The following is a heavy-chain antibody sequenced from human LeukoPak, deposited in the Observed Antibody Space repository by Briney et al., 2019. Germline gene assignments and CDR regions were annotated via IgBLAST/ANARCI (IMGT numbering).Heavy chain of an antibody. Sequence: PGGSLRLSCVASGFIFRNYWMDWVRQAPGKGLVWVSHIKSDGSSTSYADSVKGRFTISRDNAKNMLYLQMNSLRDEDTAVYYCAARGYCSSASCLLEYWGQGTLVTVSS. CDR3: AARGYCSSASCLLEY. J-gene: IGHJ4*02. CDR1: GFIFRNYW. D-gene: IGHD2-2*01. CDR2: IKSDGSST. V-gene: IGHV3-74*01.